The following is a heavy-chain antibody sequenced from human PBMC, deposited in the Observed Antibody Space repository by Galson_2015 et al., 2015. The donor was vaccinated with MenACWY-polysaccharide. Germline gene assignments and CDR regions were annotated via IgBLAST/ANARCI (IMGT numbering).Heavy chain of an antibody. CDR2: ISGGGGGT. V-gene: IGHV3-23*01. Sequence: CAASGFTFSSYAMNWVRQAPGKGLEWVSGISGGGGGTNYADSVKGRFTISRDNSKNTLYLQMNSLRAEDTAVYYCAKCWYSVYYDMDVWGQGTTVTVSS. CDR1: GFTFSSYA. CDR3: AKCWYSVYYDMDV. D-gene: IGHD1-26*01. J-gene: IGHJ6*02.